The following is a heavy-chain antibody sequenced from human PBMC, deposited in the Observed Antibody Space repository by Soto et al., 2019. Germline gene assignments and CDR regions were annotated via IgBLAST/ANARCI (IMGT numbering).Heavy chain of an antibody. J-gene: IGHJ4*02. CDR2: ISYDGSNK. V-gene: IGHV3-30*18. Sequence: QVQLVESGGGVVQPGRSLRLSCAASGFTFSSYGMHWVRQAPGKGLEWVAVISYDGSNKYYADSVKGRFTISRDNSKNTRYLQMNSRRAEDTAVYYCAKDGLRWLQFLRGLTMKYYFDYWGQGTLVTVSS. CDR3: AKDGLRWLQFLRGLTMKYYFDY. CDR1: GFTFSSYG. D-gene: IGHD5-12*01.